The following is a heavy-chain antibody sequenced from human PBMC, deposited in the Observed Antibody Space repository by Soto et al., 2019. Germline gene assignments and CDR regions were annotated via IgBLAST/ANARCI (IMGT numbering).Heavy chain of an antibody. V-gene: IGHV3-33*01. CDR2: IRYDGSNI. CDR3: ARDGLGHTTFFGYFDY. Sequence: QVQLVESGGGVVQPGRSLRLSCAASGFTFSGLGMHWVRQAPGKGLEWVAVIRYDGSNIYYADAVKGRFTISRDNSKDTLYLQMNRLRTDDTAVYYCARDGLGHTTFFGYFDYWGQGTLVTVSS. D-gene: IGHD1-26*01. CDR1: GFTFSGLG. J-gene: IGHJ4*02.